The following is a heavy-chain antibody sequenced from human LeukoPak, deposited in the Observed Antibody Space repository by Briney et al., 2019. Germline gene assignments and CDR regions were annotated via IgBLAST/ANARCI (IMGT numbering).Heavy chain of an antibody. V-gene: IGHV4-34*01. CDR3: AREQLGPKGMDV. CDR2: INHSGST. Sequence: SETLSLTCAVYGGSFSGYYWSWIRQPPGKGLEWIGEINHSGSTNYNPSLKSRVTISVDTSKNQFSLKLSSVTAADTAVYYCAREQLGPKGMDVWGQGTTVTVSS. J-gene: IGHJ6*02. D-gene: IGHD3-16*01. CDR1: GGSFSGYY.